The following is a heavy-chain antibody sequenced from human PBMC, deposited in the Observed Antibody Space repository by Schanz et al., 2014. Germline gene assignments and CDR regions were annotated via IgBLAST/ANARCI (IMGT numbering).Heavy chain of an antibody. V-gene: IGHV3-21*01. D-gene: IGHD2-2*01. CDR1: EFTFSSYK. CDR3: AKDSTHIDIVLVPTAIDY. CDR2: ISSSGSYI. Sequence: EVQLVESGGGLVKPGWSLRLSCEASEFTFSSYKMNWVRQAPGKGLEWVSSISSSGSYIHYADSVKGRFTISRDNSKNTLYLQMNTLRSEDTAVYYCAKDSTHIDIVLVPTAIDYWGQGTLVTVSS. J-gene: IGHJ4*02.